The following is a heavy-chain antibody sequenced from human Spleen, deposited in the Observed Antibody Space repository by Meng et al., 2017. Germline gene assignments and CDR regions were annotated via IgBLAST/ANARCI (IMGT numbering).Heavy chain of an antibody. D-gene: IGHD4-11*01. V-gene: IGHV4-34*01. CDR2: INHSGGT. J-gene: IGHJ4*02. CDR1: GGSLSDCY. CDR3: ARGPTTMAHDFDY. Sequence: VHLQQGGAGLLKASGTLSLSCVVSGGSLSDCYWRWFRQPPGKGLEWIGEINHSGGTNYNPSLESRATISVDTSQNNLSLKLSSVTAADSAVYYCARGPTTMAHDFDYWGQGTLVTVSS.